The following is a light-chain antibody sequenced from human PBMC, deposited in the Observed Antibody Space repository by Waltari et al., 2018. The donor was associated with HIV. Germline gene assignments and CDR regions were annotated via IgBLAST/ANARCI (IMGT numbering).Light chain of an antibody. CDR3: QQYDKLPYT. Sequence: DIQLTQYPYSLSASVGPRVTITCQASQDISNDLNWYQQKPGKAPKLMIYDASNLETGVPARFSGGGSETDFTFTISSLQPEDSATYYCQQYDKLPYTFGQGTKLEIK. CDR1: QDISND. V-gene: IGKV1-33*01. J-gene: IGKJ2*01. CDR2: DAS.